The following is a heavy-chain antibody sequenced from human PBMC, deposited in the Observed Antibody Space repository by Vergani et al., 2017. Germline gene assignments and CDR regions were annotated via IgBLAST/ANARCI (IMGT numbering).Heavy chain of an antibody. CDR2: LSTTGGA. CDR3: AGDTHSWQRADR. D-gene: IGHD6-13*01. Sequence: QVQLQESGPGLVKSSETLSLTCHVFGVSVTDYNCNWIRQAPRKGLGWIGSLSTTGGATHASHNPTLKGRVSISVDTSKSQFSLRLTSVTAADSAIYYWAGDTHSWQRADRWGQGLLVSVSS. J-gene: IGHJ5*02. V-gene: IGHV4-59*02. CDR1: GVSVTDYN.